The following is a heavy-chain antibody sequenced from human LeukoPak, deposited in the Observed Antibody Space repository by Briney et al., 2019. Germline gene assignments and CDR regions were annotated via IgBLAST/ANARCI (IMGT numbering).Heavy chain of an antibody. V-gene: IGHV4-34*01. CDR3: ARDHTDSSSWYGWFDP. J-gene: IGHJ5*02. CDR1: GGSFSGYY. D-gene: IGHD6-13*01. CDR2: INHSGST. Sequence: SETLSLTCAVYGGSFSGYYWSWIRQPPRKGLEWIGEINHSGSTNYNPSLKSRVTISVDTSKNQFSLKLSCVTAADTAVYYCARDHTDSSSWYGWFDPWGQGTLVTVSS.